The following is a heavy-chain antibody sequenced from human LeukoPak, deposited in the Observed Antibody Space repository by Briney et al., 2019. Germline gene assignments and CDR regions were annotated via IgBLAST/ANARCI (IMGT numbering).Heavy chain of an antibody. D-gene: IGHD4-23*01. V-gene: IGHV4-4*07. Sequence: PSETLSLTCTASGASISDSYWSWIRQPAGKGLEWIGRLYPSVSTSYNASLRSRVAMSVDTSRTEIYLTLNDVTGADTAVYYCARSDCYGGNCYTFRFDRWGQGIEVLVSS. CDR1: GASISDSY. J-gene: IGHJ5*02. CDR3: ARSDCYGGNCYTFRFDR. CDR2: LYPSVST.